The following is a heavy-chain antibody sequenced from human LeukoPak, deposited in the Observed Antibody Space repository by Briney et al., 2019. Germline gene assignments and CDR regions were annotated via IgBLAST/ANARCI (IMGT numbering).Heavy chain of an antibody. CDR3: ARDSGEAAADNTLDY. J-gene: IGHJ4*02. V-gene: IGHV3-74*01. CDR1: GFTFSSYW. D-gene: IGHD6-13*01. Sequence: GGSLRLSCAASGFTFSSYWMHWVRQAPGKGLVWVSRINSDGSTTNYADSVKGRFTISRDNSKNTLYLQMNSLRAEDTAVYYCARDSGEAAADNTLDYWGQGTLVTVSS. CDR2: INSDGSTT.